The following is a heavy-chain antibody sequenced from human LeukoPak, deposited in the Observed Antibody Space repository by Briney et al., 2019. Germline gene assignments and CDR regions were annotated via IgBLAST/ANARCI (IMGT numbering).Heavy chain of an antibody. CDR1: GFTFSSYW. V-gene: IGHV3-74*01. CDR3: ARALPPSVNTPWK. CDR2: ISSDGSST. Sequence: GGSLRLSYAASGFTFSSYWMHWVRQAPGKGLVWVSRISSDGSSTSYADSVKGRFTIFRDNAKNTLYLQMNSLGAEDTAVYYCARALPPSVNTPWKWGQGTQVTVSS. J-gene: IGHJ4*02. D-gene: IGHD1-1*01.